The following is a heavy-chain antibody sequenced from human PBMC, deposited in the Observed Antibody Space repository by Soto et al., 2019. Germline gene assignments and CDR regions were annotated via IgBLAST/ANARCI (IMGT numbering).Heavy chain of an antibody. CDR3: ARDHGMFLSYYYYGMDV. D-gene: IGHD3-10*02. V-gene: IGHV3-23*01. CDR1: GFTFSSYA. J-gene: IGHJ6*02. CDR2: ISGSGGST. Sequence: GGSLRLSCAASGFTFSSYAMSWVRQAPGEGLEWVSAISGSGGSTYYADSVKGRFTISRDNSKNTLYLQMNNLRGEDSAVYYCARDHGMFLSYYYYGMDVWGQGTTVTVSS.